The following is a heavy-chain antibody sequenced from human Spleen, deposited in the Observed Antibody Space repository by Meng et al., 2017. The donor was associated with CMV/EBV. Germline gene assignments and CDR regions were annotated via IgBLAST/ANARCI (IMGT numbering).Heavy chain of an antibody. J-gene: IGHJ4*02. CDR3: AKELGLPLGN. D-gene: IGHD2-21*02. Sequence: GESLKISCGASGFTFSNYGMHWDRQAPGKGLEWVAVIWYDGSNKYYADSMKGRFTISRDNSKNTLYLQIDSLRTEDTAVYYCAKELGLPLGNWGQGTLVTVSS. V-gene: IGHV3-30*02. CDR2: IWYDGSNK. CDR1: GFTFSNYG.